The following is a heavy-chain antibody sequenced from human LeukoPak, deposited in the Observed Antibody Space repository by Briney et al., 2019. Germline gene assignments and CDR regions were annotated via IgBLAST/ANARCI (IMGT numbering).Heavy chain of an antibody. CDR3: AKDQSDAFDI. V-gene: IGHV3-7*01. CDR2: IKEDGSEK. CDR1: GFIFSSYW. Sequence: GGSLSLSCAASGFIFSSYWMSWVRQAPGKGLEWVANIKEDGSEKYYVDSAKGRFTISRDNSKNTLYLQMNSLRAEDTAVYYCAKDQSDAFDIWGQGTMVTVSS. J-gene: IGHJ3*02.